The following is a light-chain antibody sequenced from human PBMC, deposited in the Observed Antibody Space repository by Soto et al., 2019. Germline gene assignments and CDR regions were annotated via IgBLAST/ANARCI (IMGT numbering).Light chain of an antibody. CDR2: DAS. CDR3: QQYDNPLT. V-gene: IGKV1-33*01. J-gene: IGKJ4*01. Sequence: DIQMTQSPSSLSASVGDRVTITCQASQDISNYLNWYQQKPGKAPKLLIYDASNLETGVPSRFSGSGSGTDFTFTISSLQPEDIATYYCQQYDNPLTSGGGTKAEIK. CDR1: QDISNY.